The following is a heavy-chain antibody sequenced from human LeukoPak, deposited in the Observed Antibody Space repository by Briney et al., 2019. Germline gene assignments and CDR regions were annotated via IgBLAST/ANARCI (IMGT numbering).Heavy chain of an antibody. J-gene: IGHJ4*02. CDR3: ATGNYYDSRGYYTFGH. CDR2: INGDGSTT. Sequence: GGSLRLSCAASGFAFNKYWMHWVRQTPGKGLVWVSRINGDGSTTSYADSVKGGFTISRDNAKNTLYLQMSSLRAEDTAVYYCATGNYYDSRGYYTFGHWGQGTLVTVSS. V-gene: IGHV3-74*01. D-gene: IGHD3-22*01. CDR1: GFAFNKYW.